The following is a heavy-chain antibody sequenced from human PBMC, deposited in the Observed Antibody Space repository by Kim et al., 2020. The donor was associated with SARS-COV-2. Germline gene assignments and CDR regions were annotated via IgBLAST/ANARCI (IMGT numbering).Heavy chain of an antibody. D-gene: IGHD2-21*01. CDR3: ASGVHHSGDYQD. CDR2: IYAGNGDT. Sequence: ASVKVSCKASGYNFTSYTFHWVRQAPGQRPEWMGRIYAGNGDTDYSRKFQGRVTFSGDTSASTVYMDLSSLSSEDTAVYYCASGVHHSGDYQDWGQGTLVTVSS. J-gene: IGHJ4*02. CDR1: GYNFTSYT. V-gene: IGHV1-3*01.